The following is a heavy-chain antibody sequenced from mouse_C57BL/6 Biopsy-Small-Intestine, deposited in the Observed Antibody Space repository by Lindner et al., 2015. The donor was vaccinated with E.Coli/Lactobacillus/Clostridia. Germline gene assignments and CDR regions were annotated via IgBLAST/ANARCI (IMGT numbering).Heavy chain of an antibody. CDR1: GYTFTGYW. V-gene: IGHV1-9*01. CDR2: SLPGSDSS. CDR3: ARRFWSYSMDY. Sequence: VQLQESGAELTKPGASVKLSCKASGYTFTGYWIEWVKQRPGHGLEWIGESLPGSDSSNYNEKFKGKATFTADTPSNTAYMQLSSLTIEDSAIYYCARRFWSYSMDYWGQGTSVTVSS. J-gene: IGHJ4*01.